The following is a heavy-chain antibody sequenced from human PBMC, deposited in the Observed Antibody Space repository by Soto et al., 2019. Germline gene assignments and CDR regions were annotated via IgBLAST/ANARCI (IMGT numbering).Heavy chain of an antibody. D-gene: IGHD3-10*01. J-gene: IGHJ4*01. CDR2: NSKSDDTI. CDR3: ARVLNGFGTCFDD. V-gene: IGHV3-48*03. CDR1: GLTFSSYD. Sequence: GGPLSLSCAASGLTFSSYDMIWVRQAPWKGLEWLSYNSKSDDTIYDTDSIKGRFTISRDYAKESLILQTNSLTVEDTAVNDCARVLNGFGTCFDDWGHGTLVTVSS.